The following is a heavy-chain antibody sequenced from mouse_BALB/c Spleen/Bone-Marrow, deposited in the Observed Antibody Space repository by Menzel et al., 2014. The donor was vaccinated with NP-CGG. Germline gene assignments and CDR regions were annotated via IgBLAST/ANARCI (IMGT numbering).Heavy chain of an antibody. J-gene: IGHJ4*01. V-gene: IGHV3-2*02. CDR1: GYSITSDYA. Sequence: VQLQQSGPGLVKPSQPLSLTCTVTGYSITSDYAWNWIRQFPGNKLEWMGYISYSGSTSYNPSLKSRISITRDTSKNQFFLQLNSVTTEDTATYYCARRDYDDYAMDYWGQGTSVTVSS. CDR3: ARRDYDDYAMDY. D-gene: IGHD2-4*01. CDR2: ISYSGST.